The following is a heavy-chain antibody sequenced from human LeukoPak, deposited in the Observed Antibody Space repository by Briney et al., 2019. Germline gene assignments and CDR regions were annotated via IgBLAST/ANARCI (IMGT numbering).Heavy chain of an antibody. CDR1: GGSISSSTYY. CDR2: MYYSGNI. J-gene: IGHJ4*02. Sequence: SETLSLTCTVSGGSISSSTYYWGWIRQPPGKGLEWIGSMYYSGNIYYNPSLKSRVTISVDTSKNQLSLKLSSVTAADTAVYYCARSEINDYSRFWGQGILVTVSS. CDR3: ARSEINDYSRF. D-gene: IGHD4-11*01. V-gene: IGHV4-39*07.